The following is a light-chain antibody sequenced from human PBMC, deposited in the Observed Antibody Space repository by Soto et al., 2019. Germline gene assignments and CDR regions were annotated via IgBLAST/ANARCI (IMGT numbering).Light chain of an antibody. CDR1: SSDVGTYKP. Sequence: QSALTQPASVSGSPGQSITISCTGTSSDVGTYKPVSWYQQYPGKAPKVINYDDTKRPSGVSSRFSGSKSGNTASLTISGLQAEDEADYYCCSFAGSSTSFGGGTKVTVL. V-gene: IGLV2-23*01. J-gene: IGLJ3*02. CDR2: DDT. CDR3: CSFAGSSTS.